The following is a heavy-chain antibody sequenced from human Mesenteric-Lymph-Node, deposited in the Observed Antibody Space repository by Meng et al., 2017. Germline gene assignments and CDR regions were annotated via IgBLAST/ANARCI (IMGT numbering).Heavy chain of an antibody. CDR3: ARDLDSTVTTYYFDY. CDR1: GFTFGSYS. Sequence: GESLKISCAASGFTFGSYSMNWVRQAPGKGLEWVSSISGDSYYIFYAASVNGRFTVSRDNAKNSLYLQMNSLRAEDTGVYYCARDLDSTVTTYYFDYRGQGTLVTVSS. J-gene: IGHJ4*02. V-gene: IGHV3-21*01. D-gene: IGHD4-17*01. CDR2: ISGDSYYI.